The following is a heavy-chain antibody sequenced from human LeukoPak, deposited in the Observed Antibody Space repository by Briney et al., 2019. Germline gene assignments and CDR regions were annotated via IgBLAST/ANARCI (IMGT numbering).Heavy chain of an antibody. D-gene: IGHD6-19*01. CDR1: GFTFSSYS. CDR2: ISSSSSTI. J-gene: IGHJ5*02. CDR3: ARDGWPSDWFDP. Sequence: GGSLRLSCAASGFTFSSYSMNWVRQAPGKGLEWVSYISSSSSTIHYADSVKGRFTISRDNAKNSLYLQMNSLRAEDTAVYYCARDGWPSDWFDPWGQGTLVTVSS. V-gene: IGHV3-48*04.